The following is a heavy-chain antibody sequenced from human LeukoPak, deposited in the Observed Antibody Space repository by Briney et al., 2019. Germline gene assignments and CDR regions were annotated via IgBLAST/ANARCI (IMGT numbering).Heavy chain of an antibody. Sequence: PGGSLRLSCAASGFTFSSYSMNWVRQAPGKGLEWVSSISGSSSYINYADSVKGRFTISRDNAQNSLFLQLNSLRAEDTAVYYCARSVGSSYYFDYWGQGTLVTVSS. CDR3: ARSVGSSYYFDY. V-gene: IGHV3-21*01. D-gene: IGHD6-6*01. J-gene: IGHJ4*02. CDR1: GFTFSSYS. CDR2: ISGSSSYI.